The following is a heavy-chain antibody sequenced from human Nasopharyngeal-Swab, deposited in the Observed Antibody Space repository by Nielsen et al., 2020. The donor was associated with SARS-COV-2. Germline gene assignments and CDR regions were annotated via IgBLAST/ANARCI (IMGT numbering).Heavy chain of an antibody. CDR3: ARALWVGYDILTGYYGGAYYYYMDV. CDR2: IIPIFGTA. J-gene: IGHJ6*03. D-gene: IGHD3-9*01. CDR1: GGTFSSYA. Sequence: SVKVSCKASGGTFSSYAISWVRQAPGQGLEWMGGIIPIFGTANYAQKFQGRVTITADKSTSTAYMELSSLRSEDTAVYYCARALWVGYDILTGYYGGAYYYYMDVRGKGTTVTVSS. V-gene: IGHV1-69*06.